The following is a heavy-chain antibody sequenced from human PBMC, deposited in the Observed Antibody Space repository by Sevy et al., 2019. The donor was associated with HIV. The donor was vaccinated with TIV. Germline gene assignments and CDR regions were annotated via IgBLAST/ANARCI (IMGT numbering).Heavy chain of an antibody. D-gene: IGHD3-22*01. V-gene: IGHV4-59*01. Sequence: SETLSLTCTVSGGSISSYYWSWIRQPPGKGLEWIGYIYYNGSTNYNPSLKSRVTISVDTSKNQFSLKLSSVTAADTAVYYCARENGDSSGYHNNWFDPWGQGTLVTVSS. J-gene: IGHJ5*02. CDR2: IYYNGST. CDR3: ARENGDSSGYHNNWFDP. CDR1: GGSISSYY.